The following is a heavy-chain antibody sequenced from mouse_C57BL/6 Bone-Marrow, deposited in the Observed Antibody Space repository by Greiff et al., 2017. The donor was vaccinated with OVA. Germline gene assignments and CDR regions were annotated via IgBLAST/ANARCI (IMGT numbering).Heavy chain of an antibody. CDR3: ARSNYGSSYWYFDV. J-gene: IGHJ1*03. CDR2: IYPGSGST. D-gene: IGHD1-1*01. V-gene: IGHV1-55*01. CDR1: GYTFTSYW. Sequence: QVQLQQSGPELVKPGASVKISCKASGYTFTSYWITWVKQRPGQGLEWIGDIYPGSGSTNYNEKFKSKATLTVDTSSSTAYMQLSSLTSEDSAVYYCARSNYGSSYWYFDVWGTGTTVTVSS.